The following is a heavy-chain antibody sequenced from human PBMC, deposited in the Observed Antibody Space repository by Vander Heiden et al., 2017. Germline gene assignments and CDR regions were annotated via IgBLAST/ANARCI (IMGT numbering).Heavy chain of an antibody. J-gene: IGHJ4*02. D-gene: IGHD1-7*01. CDR1: GFTFSSHG. V-gene: IGHV3-30*18. CDR2: ISYDGSNK. Sequence: QVQLVESGGGVVQPGRSLRLSCAASGFTFSSHGMHWVRQAPGKGLEWVAVISYDGSNKYYADSVKGRFTISRDNSKNTLYLQMNSLRAEDTAVYYCAKASQTRTMDYFDYWGQGTLVTVSS. CDR3: AKASQTRTMDYFDY.